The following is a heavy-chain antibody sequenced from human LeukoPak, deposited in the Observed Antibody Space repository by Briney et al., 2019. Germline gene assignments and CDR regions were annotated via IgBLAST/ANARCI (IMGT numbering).Heavy chain of an antibody. J-gene: IGHJ2*01. D-gene: IGHD2/OR15-2a*01. V-gene: IGHV3-48*03. CDR3: ATEDCTDKGNLDL. CDR2: ISSSGSII. CDR1: GFTFSSYD. Sequence: PGGSLRLSCAASGFTFSSYDMNWVRQAPGKGLEWVSYISSSGSIIYYADSVKGRFTISRDNAKASLYLQMNSLRVEDTAVYFCATEDCTDKGNLDLWGRGTLVTVSS.